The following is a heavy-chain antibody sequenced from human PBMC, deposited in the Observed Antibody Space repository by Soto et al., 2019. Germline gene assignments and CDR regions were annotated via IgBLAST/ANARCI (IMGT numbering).Heavy chain of an antibody. CDR2: IIPIFGTA. CDR1: GCTFSSYA. D-gene: IGHD6-13*01. V-gene: IGHV1-69*06. CDR3: ASGQQLAEIDY. J-gene: IGHJ4*02. Sequence: GASVKVSCKASGCTFSSYAISWVRQAPGQVLEWMGGIIPIFGTANYAQKFQGRVTITADKSTSTAYMELSSLRSEDTAVYYCASGQQLAEIDYWGQGTLVTVSS.